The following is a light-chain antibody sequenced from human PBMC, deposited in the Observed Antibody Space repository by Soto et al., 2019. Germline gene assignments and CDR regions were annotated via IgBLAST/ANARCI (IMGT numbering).Light chain of an antibody. J-gene: IGKJ1*01. V-gene: IGKV1-13*02. CDR2: DAS. CDR3: QQYNSYSWT. Sequence: AIQLTQSPSSLSASVGDRVTIPCRASQGISSYLAWYQQKPGKAPNLLIYDASSLKSGVPSRFSGSASGTEFTLTINSLQPDDFATYYCQQYNSYSWTFGQGTKVDIK. CDR1: QGISSY.